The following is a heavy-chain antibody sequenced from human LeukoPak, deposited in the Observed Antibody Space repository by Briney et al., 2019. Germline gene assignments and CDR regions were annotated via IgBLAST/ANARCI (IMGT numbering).Heavy chain of an antibody. CDR1: GFTFSDYY. CDR2: ISSSGSTI. V-gene: IGHV3-11*01. CDR3: ARAGRYSYGYPWADY. D-gene: IGHD5-18*01. J-gene: IGHJ4*02. Sequence: GGSLRLSCAASGFTFSDYYMSWLRQAPGKGLEWVSYISSSGSTIYYADSVKGRFTISRDNAKNSLYLQMNSLRAEDTAVYYCARAGRYSYGYPWADYWGQGTLVTVSS.